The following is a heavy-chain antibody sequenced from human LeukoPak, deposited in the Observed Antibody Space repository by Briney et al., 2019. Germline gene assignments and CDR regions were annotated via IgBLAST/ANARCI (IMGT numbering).Heavy chain of an antibody. D-gene: IGHD6-13*01. Sequence: PVRSLRLSCAASGFTFDDYAMHWVRQAPGKGLEWVSGISWNSGSIGYADSVKGRFTISRDNAKNSLYLQMNSLRAEDTALYYCAKEPGMAAAVVNWYFDLWGRGTLVTVSS. V-gene: IGHV3-9*01. CDR1: GFTFDDYA. CDR2: ISWNSGSI. J-gene: IGHJ2*01. CDR3: AKEPGMAAAVVNWYFDL.